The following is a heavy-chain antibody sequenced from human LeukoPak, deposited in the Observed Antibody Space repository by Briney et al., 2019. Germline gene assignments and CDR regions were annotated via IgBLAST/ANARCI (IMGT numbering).Heavy chain of an antibody. CDR3: ARDNKQWLSVDY. CDR1: GFAFSSYG. D-gene: IGHD6-19*01. Sequence: PGRSLRLSCAASGFAFSSYGMRWVRQAPGKGLEWVAVIWYDGSNKYYADSVKGRFTISRDNSKNTLYLQMNSLRAEDTAVYYCARDNKQWLSVDYWGQGTLVTVSS. CDR2: IWYDGSNK. V-gene: IGHV3-33*01. J-gene: IGHJ4*02.